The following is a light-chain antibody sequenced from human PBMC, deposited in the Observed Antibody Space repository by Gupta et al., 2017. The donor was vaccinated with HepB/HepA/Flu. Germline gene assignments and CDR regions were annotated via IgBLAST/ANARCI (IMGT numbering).Light chain of an antibody. CDR2: AAS. V-gene: IGKV1D-8*01. CDR1: QGISSY. Sequence: IWMTQSPSLLSASPGDRVTISCRISQGISSYLAWYQQKPGKAPELLIYAASTLQSGVPSRFSGSGSGTDFTLTISCLQSEDFATYYCQQYYSFPWTFGQGTKVEIK. CDR3: QQYYSFPWT. J-gene: IGKJ1*01.